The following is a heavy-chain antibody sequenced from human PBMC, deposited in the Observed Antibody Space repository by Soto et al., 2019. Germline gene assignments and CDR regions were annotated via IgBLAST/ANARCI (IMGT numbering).Heavy chain of an antibody. J-gene: IGHJ4*02. CDR1: GFTFSSYS. Sequence: GGSLRLSCAASGFTFSSYSMNWVRQAPGKGLEWVSSISSSSYIYYAGSVKGRFTISRDNAKNSLYLQMNSLRAEDTAVYYCARDQPGYSYGYGLGYWGQGT. D-gene: IGHD5-18*01. CDR2: ISSSSYI. CDR3: ARDQPGYSYGYGLGY. V-gene: IGHV3-21*01.